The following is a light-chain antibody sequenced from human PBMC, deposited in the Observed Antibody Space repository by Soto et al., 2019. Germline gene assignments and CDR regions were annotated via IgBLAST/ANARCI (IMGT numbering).Light chain of an antibody. CDR3: QSYDSSLSAVV. V-gene: IGLV1-40*01. J-gene: IGLJ2*01. CDR1: SSNIGSNY. CDR2: GNS. Sequence: QSVLTQPPSASGTPGQRVNISCSGSSSNIGSNYVYWYQQLPGTAPKLLIYGNSNRPSGVPDRFSGSKSGTSASLAITGLQAEDEADYYCQSYDSSLSAVVFGGGTKLTVL.